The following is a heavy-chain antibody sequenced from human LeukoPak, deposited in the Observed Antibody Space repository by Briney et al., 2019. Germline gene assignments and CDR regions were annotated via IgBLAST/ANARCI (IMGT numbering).Heavy chain of an antibody. CDR2: IYYSGST. CDR1: GGSISSYY. Sequence: PSETLSLTCTVSGGSISSYYWSWLRQPPGKGLEWIGYIYYSGSTNYNPSLKSRVTISVDTSKNQFSLKLSSVTAADTAVYYCARLMRLWFGSEYYYGMDVWGQGTTVTVSS. V-gene: IGHV4-59*01. D-gene: IGHD3-10*01. CDR3: ARLMRLWFGSEYYYGMDV. J-gene: IGHJ6*02.